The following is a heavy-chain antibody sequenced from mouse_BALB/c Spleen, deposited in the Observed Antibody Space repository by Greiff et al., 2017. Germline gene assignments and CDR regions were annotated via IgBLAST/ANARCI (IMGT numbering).Heavy chain of an antibody. CDR3: TRELRGFAY. D-gene: IGHD1-1*01. J-gene: IGHJ3*01. CDR2: IYPGSGST. CDR1: GYTFTSYW. Sequence: LKQPGSELVRPGASVKLSCKASGYTFTSYWMHWVKQRPGQGLEWIGNIYPGSGSTNYDEKFKSKATLTVDTSSSTAYMQLSSLTSEDSAVYYCTRELRGFAYWGQGTLVTVSA. V-gene: IGHV1S22*01.